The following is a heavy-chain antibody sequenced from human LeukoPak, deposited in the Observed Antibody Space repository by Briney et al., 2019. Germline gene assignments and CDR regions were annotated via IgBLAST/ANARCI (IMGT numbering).Heavy chain of an antibody. V-gene: IGHV4-59*08. CDR2: MYYTGSP. Sequence: SETLSLTCAVSGGSVSNYYWSWIRQPPEKGLEWVAFMYYTGSPKYNPSLQSRVTISVDTSKNQLSLRLSSVTAADTAVYYCARQGDHNWFDPWGQGTLVTVSS. D-gene: IGHD3-16*01. CDR1: GGSVSNYY. J-gene: IGHJ5*02. CDR3: ARQGDHNWFDP.